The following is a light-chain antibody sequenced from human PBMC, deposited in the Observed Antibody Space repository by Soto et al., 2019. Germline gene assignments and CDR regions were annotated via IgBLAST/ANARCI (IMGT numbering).Light chain of an antibody. V-gene: IGLV1-44*01. Sequence: QSVLTQPPSASGTPGQRVTISCSGSSSNIGSNTVNWYQQLPGTAPKLLIYSNNQWPSGVPDRFSGSKSDTSASLAISGLQSEDEAEYYCAAWDDSLNVRVFGGGTKVTVL. J-gene: IGLJ2*01. CDR2: SNN. CDR1: SSNIGSNT. CDR3: AAWDDSLNVRV.